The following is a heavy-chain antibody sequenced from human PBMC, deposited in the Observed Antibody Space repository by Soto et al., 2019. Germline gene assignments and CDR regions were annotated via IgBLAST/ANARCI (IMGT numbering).Heavy chain of an antibody. D-gene: IGHD3-10*01. CDR2: ISAYNGNT. CDR3: ARGVGSGSYYNQYNWFDP. J-gene: IGHJ5*02. Sequence: GASVKVSCKASGYTFASYAISWMRQAPGQGLEWMGWISAYNGNTNYAQKLQGRVTMTTDTSTSTAYMELRSLRSDDTAVYYCARGVGSGSYYNQYNWFDPWGQGTLVTVSS. V-gene: IGHV1-18*01. CDR1: GYTFASYA.